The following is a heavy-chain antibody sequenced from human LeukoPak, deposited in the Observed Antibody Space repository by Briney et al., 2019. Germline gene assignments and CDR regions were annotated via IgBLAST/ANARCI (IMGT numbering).Heavy chain of an antibody. D-gene: IGHD6-6*01. CDR1: GFTFINAW. Sequence: GGSLRLSCAASGFTFINAWMAWVRQAPGKGLEWVGRIKAKPHGGATDYAAPVKGRFTISRDNAKNTLYLQMNSLRAEDTAVYYCARGLSGYSSSLGYWGQGTLVTVSS. CDR3: ARGLSGYSSSLGY. V-gene: IGHV3-15*05. CDR2: IKAKPHGGAT. J-gene: IGHJ4*02.